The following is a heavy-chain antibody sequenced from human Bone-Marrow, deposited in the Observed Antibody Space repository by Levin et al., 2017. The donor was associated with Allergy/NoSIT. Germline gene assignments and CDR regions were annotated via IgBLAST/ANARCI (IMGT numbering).Heavy chain of an antibody. J-gene: IGHJ4*02. CDR3: ARWGCSATSCYPLDY. CDR1: GYTFTSYA. Sequence: ASVKVSCKASGYTFTSYAMNWVRQAPGQGLEWMGWINTNTGNPTYAQDFTGRFVFSLDASVSTAYLQISSLKPEDTGIYYCARWGCSATSCYPLDYWGQGTLVTVSS. V-gene: IGHV7-4-1*02. D-gene: IGHD2/OR15-2a*01. CDR2: INTNTGNP.